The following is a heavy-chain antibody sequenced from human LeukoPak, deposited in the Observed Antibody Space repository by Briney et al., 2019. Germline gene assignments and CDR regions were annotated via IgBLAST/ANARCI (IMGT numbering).Heavy chain of an antibody. D-gene: IGHD3-3*01. Sequence: SETLSLTCTVSGGSVSSGSYYWSWIRQPPGKGLEWIGYIYHSGSTYYNPSLKSRVTISVDRSKNQFSLKLSSVTAADTAVYYCARAPYYDFWSGPLFDYWGQGTLVTVSS. CDR1: GGSVSSGSYY. J-gene: IGHJ4*02. V-gene: IGHV4-30-2*01. CDR2: IYHSGST. CDR3: ARAPYYDFWSGPLFDY.